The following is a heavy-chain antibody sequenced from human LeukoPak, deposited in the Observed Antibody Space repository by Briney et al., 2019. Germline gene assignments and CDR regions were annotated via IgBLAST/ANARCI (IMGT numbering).Heavy chain of an antibody. J-gene: IGHJ4*02. CDR3: ARLSIAVAGTGDY. CDR1: GYTFTGYY. D-gene: IGHD6-19*01. Sequence: SVKVSCKASGYTFTGYYMHWVRQAPGQGLEWMGWINPNSGGTNYAQKFQGRVTMTRDTSISTAYMGLSRLRSDDTAVYYCARLSIAVAGTGDYWGQGTLVTVSS. CDR2: INPNSGGT. V-gene: IGHV1-2*02.